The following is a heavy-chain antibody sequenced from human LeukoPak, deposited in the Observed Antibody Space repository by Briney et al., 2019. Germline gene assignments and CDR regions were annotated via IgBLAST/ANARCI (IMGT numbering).Heavy chain of an antibody. CDR2: ISAYNGNT. D-gene: IGHD4-23*01. Sequence: ASVKVSCKASGGTFSSYAISWVRQAPGQGLEWMGWISAYNGNTNYAQKLQGRVTMTTDTSTSTAYMELRSLRSDDTAVYYCARVLPRLGWSNWGQGTLVTVSS. V-gene: IGHV1-18*01. CDR1: GGTFSSYA. CDR3: ARVLPRLGWSN. J-gene: IGHJ4*02.